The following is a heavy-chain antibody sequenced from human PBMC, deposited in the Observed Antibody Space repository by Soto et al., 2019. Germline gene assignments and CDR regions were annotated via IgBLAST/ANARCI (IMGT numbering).Heavy chain of an antibody. CDR2: ISSSGATI. D-gene: IGHD5-12*01. J-gene: IGHJ3*02. Sequence: PGGSLRLSCAASGFTFSSYEMHWVRQAPGEGLEWVSYISSSGATIYYADSMKGRFTISRDYAESSLYLQMNSLRVDDTAVYYCVREGDAGGYRFDIWGRGTMVTVSS. CDR3: VREGDAGGYRFDI. CDR1: GFTFSSYE. V-gene: IGHV3-48*03.